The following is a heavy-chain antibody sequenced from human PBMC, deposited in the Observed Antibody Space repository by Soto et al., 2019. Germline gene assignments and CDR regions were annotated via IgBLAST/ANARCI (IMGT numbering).Heavy chain of an antibody. J-gene: IGHJ4*02. CDR3: VRGEGSGSNALGQ. CDR2: IQDGGSI. D-gene: IGHD3-10*01. V-gene: IGHV3-66*01. Sequence: EVLLEESGGDLVQPGGSLRLSCAASGFSVSNNYMTWVRQVPGKGLEWVSVIQDGGSITYADSVRDRFTISRDSSKNTVFLQMSSLRTEDTAVYFCVRGEGSGSNALGQWGQGTLVTVSS. CDR1: GFSVSNNY.